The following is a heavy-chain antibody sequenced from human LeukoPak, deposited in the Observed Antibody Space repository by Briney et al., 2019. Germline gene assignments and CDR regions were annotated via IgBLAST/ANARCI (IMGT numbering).Heavy chain of an antibody. CDR2: ISGSGGST. CDR1: GFTFSSYA. CDR3: AKDGTGYSYGFYYFDY. V-gene: IGHV3-23*01. D-gene: IGHD5-18*01. J-gene: IGHJ4*02. Sequence: PGGSLRLSCAASGFTFSSYAMSWVRQAPGKGLEWVSAISGSGGSTYYADSVKGRFTISRDNSKNTLYLQMNSLRAEDTAVYYCAKDGTGYSYGFYYFDYWGQGTLVTVSS.